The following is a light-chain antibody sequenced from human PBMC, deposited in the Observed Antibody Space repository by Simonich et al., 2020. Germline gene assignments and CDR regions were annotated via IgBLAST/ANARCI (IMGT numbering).Light chain of an antibody. CDR2: EGS. CDR1: QSLLHSDGKTY. V-gene: IGKV2D-29*02. J-gene: IGKJ4*01. Sequence: DIVMTQTPLSLSVTPGQPASISCKSSQSLLHSDGKTYLYWYLQKPGQSPQLLIYEGSNRFSGVTDRFSGSGSGTDFTLKISRVEAEDVGVYYCMQSIQLPLTFGGGTKVEIK. CDR3: MQSIQLPLT.